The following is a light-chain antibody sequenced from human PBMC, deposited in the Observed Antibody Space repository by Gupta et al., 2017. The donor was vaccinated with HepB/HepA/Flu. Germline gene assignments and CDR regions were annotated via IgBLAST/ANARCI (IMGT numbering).Light chain of an antibody. V-gene: IGLV2-14*01. CDR1: SSDVGGYKY. Sequence: HSALTQPSSVSASPGQSITISCTGTSSDVGGYKYVSWYQQHPGKAPKLIIYHVTNRPSGASTRFSGSKSGNTASLTIXGXQAEDEXDYYCTSYTSTSSLRVFGGGTKLTVL. CDR2: HVT. J-gene: IGLJ3*02. CDR3: TSYTSTSSLRV.